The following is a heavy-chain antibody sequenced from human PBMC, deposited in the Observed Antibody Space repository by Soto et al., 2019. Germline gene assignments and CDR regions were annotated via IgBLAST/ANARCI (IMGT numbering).Heavy chain of an antibody. D-gene: IGHD5-12*01. J-gene: IGHJ4*02. CDR3: AHRPRGYAYYFDY. CDR2: IYWDEDK. V-gene: IGHV2-5*02. CDR1: GFSLRTRGVA. Sequence: QITLKESGPTLVKPTQTLTLTCTFSGFSLRTRGVAVGWFRQPPGKALEWLALIYWDEDKWYSPSLKSRLTIADDTSKYQVVLTMTNVDPVDTATYYCAHRPRGYAYYFDYWGQGILVTVSS.